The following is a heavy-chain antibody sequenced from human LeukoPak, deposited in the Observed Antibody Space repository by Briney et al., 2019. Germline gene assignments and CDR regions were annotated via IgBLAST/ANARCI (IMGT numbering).Heavy chain of an antibody. V-gene: IGHV1-2*02. J-gene: IGHJ4*02. D-gene: IGHD3-22*01. Sequence: EASVKVSCKASGYTFTGYYMHWVRQAPGQGLEWMGWINPNSGGTNYAQKFQGRVTMTRDTSTSTVYMELSSLRSDDTAVYYCARGRGDYYASSGQYYFDYWGQGTLVTVSS. CDR2: INPNSGGT. CDR3: ARGRGDYYASSGQYYFDY. CDR1: GYTFTGYY.